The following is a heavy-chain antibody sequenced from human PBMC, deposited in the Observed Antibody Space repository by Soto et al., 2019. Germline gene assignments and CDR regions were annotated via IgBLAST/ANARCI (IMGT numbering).Heavy chain of an antibody. CDR2: IYPGDSDT. CDR3: TSRHDFWSGYKLYYYGMDV. D-gene: IGHD3-3*01. J-gene: IGHJ6*02. CDR1: GYSFTSYW. V-gene: IGHV5-51*01. Sequence: PGESLKISCKGSGYSFTSYWIGWVRQMPGKGLEWMGIIYPGDSDTRYSPSFQGQVTISADKSISTAYLQMNSLKTEDTAVYYCTSRHDFWSGYKLYYYGMDVWGQGTTVTVSS.